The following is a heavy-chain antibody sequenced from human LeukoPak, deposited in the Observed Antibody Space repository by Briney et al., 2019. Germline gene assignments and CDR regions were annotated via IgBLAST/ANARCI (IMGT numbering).Heavy chain of an antibody. Sequence: GGSLRLSCAASGFTFDDYAMHWVRQAPGKGLEWVSGISWNSGSIGYADSVKGRFTISRDNAKNPLYLQMNSLSAEATALYYCAKVLPSPYYDSSGYWGAFDIWGQGTMVTVSS. CDR2: ISWNSGSI. CDR1: GFTFDDYA. D-gene: IGHD3-22*01. J-gene: IGHJ3*02. CDR3: AKVLPSPYYDSSGYWGAFDI. V-gene: IGHV3-9*01.